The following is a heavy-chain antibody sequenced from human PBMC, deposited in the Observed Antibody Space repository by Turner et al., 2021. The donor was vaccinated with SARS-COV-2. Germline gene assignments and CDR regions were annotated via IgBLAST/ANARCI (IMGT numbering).Heavy chain of an antibody. J-gene: IGHJ5*01. CDR1: GDSISTRHDY. CDR2: IYYSGRT. Sequence: QLQLQESGPGLVRPSATLSLSCTVSGDSISTRHDYWGWIRQPPGKGLEWIGSIYYSGRTFYNPSVKSRVTISVDTSKNDFSLQLSSVTAADTAVYYCMRHDHYGSASINWFNSWGQGTLVTVSS. V-gene: IGHV4-39*01. CDR3: MRHDHYGSASINWFNS. D-gene: IGHD3-10*01.